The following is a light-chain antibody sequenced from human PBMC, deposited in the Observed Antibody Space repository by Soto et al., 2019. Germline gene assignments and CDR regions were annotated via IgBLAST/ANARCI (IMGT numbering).Light chain of an antibody. CDR3: MQALQTPFT. Sequence: DSVVTHSPLSLPVTPGEPASISCRSSQSLLHSNGYNYLDWYLQKPGQSPQLLIYLGSNRASGVPDRFSGSGSGTDFTLKISRVEAEDVGVYYCMQALQTPFTFGPGTKVDIK. V-gene: IGKV2-28*01. CDR1: QSLLHSNGYNY. CDR2: LGS. J-gene: IGKJ3*01.